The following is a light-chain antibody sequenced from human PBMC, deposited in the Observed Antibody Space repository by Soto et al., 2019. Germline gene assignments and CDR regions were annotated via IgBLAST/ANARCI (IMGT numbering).Light chain of an antibody. CDR2: DAS. CDR3: QQRSNWPPLT. CDR1: QKISSY. J-gene: IGKJ4*01. V-gene: IGKV3-11*01. Sequence: EIVLTQSPGTLSLSPGERATLSCRASQKISSYLAWYQQKPGQAPRLLIYDASNRATGIPARFSGSGFGTAFTLTISSLEPEDFAVYYCQQRSNWPPLTFGGGTKVEIK.